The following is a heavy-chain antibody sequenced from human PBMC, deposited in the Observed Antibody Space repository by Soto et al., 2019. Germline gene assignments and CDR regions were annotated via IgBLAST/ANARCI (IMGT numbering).Heavy chain of an antibody. Sequence: SETLSLTCTVSGDSVRSSSYWGWIRQPPGKGLEWIGSIYSTGNTYYNPSLNSQVTISVDTAKNHFSLNLNSVTAADAAVYYCARMPYSYYAMDVWGQGTTVTVSS. CDR3: ARMPYSYYAMDV. CDR2: IYSTGNT. CDR1: GDSVRSSSY. D-gene: IGHD2-2*01. V-gene: IGHV4-39*02. J-gene: IGHJ6*02.